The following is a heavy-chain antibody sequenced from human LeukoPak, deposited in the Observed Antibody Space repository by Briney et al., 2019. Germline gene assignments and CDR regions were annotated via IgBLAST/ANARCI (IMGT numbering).Heavy chain of an antibody. J-gene: IGHJ4*02. CDR3: ARDLTYNSSYYFDS. CDR2: IGYDGTDK. CDR1: GFTFSYYG. D-gene: IGHD6-6*01. V-gene: IGHV3-30*02. Sequence: GGSLRLSCAASGFTFSYYGMHWVRQAPGKGLEWVTFIGYDGTDKYYADSVKGRFTISRDNSKNTLSLHMNSLRAEDTAVYYCARDLTYNSSYYFDSWDQGTLVTVSS.